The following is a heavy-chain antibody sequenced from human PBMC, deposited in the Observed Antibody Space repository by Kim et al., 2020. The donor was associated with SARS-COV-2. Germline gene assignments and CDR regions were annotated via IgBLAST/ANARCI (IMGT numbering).Heavy chain of an antibody. CDR2: ISYDGSNK. D-gene: IGHD2-15*01. CDR1: GFTFSSYA. Sequence: GGSLRLSCAASGFTFSSYAMHWVRQAPGKGLEWVAVISYDGSNKYYAYSVKGQFTISRDTSKNTLYLQMNSLRAEDTAVYYCAREGVYCSGGSCYGYNWFDPWGQGTLVTISS. CDR3: AREGVYCSGGSCYGYNWFDP. J-gene: IGHJ5*02. V-gene: IGHV3-30*04.